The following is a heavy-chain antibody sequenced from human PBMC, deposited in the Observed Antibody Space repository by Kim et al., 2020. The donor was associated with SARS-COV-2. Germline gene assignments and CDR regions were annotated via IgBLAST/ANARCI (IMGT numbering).Heavy chain of an antibody. Sequence: ASVKVSCKASGYTFTSYDINWVRQATGQGLEWMGWMNPNSGNTGYAQKFQGRVTMTRNTSISTAYMELSSLRSEDTAVYYCARTVMATMNYYGMDVWGQGTTVTVSS. CDR3: ARTVMATMNYYGMDV. CDR1: GYTFTSYD. V-gene: IGHV1-8*01. D-gene: IGHD5-12*01. J-gene: IGHJ6*02. CDR2: MNPNSGNT.